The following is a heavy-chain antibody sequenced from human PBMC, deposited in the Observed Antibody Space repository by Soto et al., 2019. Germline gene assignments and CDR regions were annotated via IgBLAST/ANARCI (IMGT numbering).Heavy chain of an antibody. CDR1: GYTFTSYA. V-gene: IGHV1-3*01. CDR2: INAGNGNT. Sequence: ASVKVACKASGYTFTSYARHWVRQAPGQRLEWMGWINAGNGNTKYSQKFQGRVTMTRDTSTSTVYMELSSLRSEDTAVYYCATSSGRAPYGMDVWGQGTTVTVSS. D-gene: IGHD3-10*01. CDR3: ATSSGRAPYGMDV. J-gene: IGHJ6*02.